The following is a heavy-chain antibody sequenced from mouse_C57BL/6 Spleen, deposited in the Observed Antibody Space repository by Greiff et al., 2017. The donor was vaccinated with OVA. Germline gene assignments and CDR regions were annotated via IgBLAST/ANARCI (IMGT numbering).Heavy chain of an antibody. CDR1: GYTFTSYW. Sequence: QVHVKQSGTELVKPGASVKLSCKASGYTFTSYWMHWVKQRPGQGLEWIGNINPSNGGTNYNEKFKSKATLTVDKSSSTAYMQLSSLTSEDSAVYYCARWGLLIAMDYWGQGTSVTVSS. CDR3: ARWGLLIAMDY. J-gene: IGHJ4*01. CDR2: INPSNGGT. V-gene: IGHV1-53*01. D-gene: IGHD2-3*01.